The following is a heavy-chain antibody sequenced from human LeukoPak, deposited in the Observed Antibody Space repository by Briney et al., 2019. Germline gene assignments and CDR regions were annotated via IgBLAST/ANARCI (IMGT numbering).Heavy chain of an antibody. CDR3: ARPAMGAFDP. J-gene: IGHJ5*02. D-gene: IGHD5-18*01. Sequence: PSETLSLTCTVSGGSITSSSYYWGWIRQPPGKGLEWIGGIYDSGSTYYNPSLKSRVTISVDKSKNQFSLKLSSMTAADTAVYYCARPAMGAFDPWGQGTLVTVSS. V-gene: IGHV4-39*01. CDR2: IYDSGST. CDR1: GGSITSSSYY.